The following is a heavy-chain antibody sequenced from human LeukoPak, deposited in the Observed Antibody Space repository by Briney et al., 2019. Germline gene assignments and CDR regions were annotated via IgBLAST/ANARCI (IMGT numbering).Heavy chain of an antibody. J-gene: IGHJ4*02. CDR1: GYTFTSYG. CDR2: ISAYNGNT. Sequence: ASVKVSCKASGYTFTSYGISWVRQAPGQGLEWMGWISAYNGNTNYAQKFQGRVTITADKSTSTAYMELSSLRSEDTAVYYCARDDPGGTTVVPGDYWGQGTLVTVSS. V-gene: IGHV1-18*01. CDR3: ARDDPGGTTVVPGDY. D-gene: IGHD4-23*01.